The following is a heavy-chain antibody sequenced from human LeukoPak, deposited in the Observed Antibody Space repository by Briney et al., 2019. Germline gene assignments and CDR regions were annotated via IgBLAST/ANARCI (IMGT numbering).Heavy chain of an antibody. D-gene: IGHD6-13*01. CDR2: ISYDGSNK. J-gene: IGHJ4*02. CDR3: AKALGIAAAGH. Sequence: GGSLRLSCAASGFTFSNAWMSWVRQAPGKGLEWVAVISYDGSNKYYADSVKGRFTISRDNSKNTLYLQMNSLRAEDTAVYYCAKALGIAAAGHWGQGTLVTVSS. CDR1: GFTFSNAW. V-gene: IGHV3-30*18.